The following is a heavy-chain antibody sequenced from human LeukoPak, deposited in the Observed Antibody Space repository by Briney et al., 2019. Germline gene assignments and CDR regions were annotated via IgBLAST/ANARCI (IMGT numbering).Heavy chain of an antibody. CDR2: INTDGSTT. D-gene: IGHD3-10*01. CDR1: RITFSSYW. CDR3: AIRLYYYGSGDAFDI. V-gene: IGHV3-74*01. Sequence: GGSLRLSCAASRITFSSYWMHWVRQAPGKGLVWVARINTDGSTTYYADSVKGRFTISRDNSKNTLYLQMNSLRAEDTAVYYCAIRLYYYGSGDAFDIWGQGTMVTVSS. J-gene: IGHJ3*02.